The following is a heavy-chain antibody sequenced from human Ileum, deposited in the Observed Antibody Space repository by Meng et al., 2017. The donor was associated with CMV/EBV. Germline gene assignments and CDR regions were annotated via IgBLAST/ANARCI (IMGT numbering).Heavy chain of an antibody. D-gene: IGHD4-17*01. CDR2: ITGSGDII. CDR1: GLPFGAYY. J-gene: IGHJ4*02. Sequence: QVQLVESGGDLVKPGGSLRLACAASGLPFGAYYMTWVRQAPGKGLEWVSYITGSGDIIYYADSVKGRFTISRDNAKSSLYLEINSLRAEDTAVYYCARGNYGFDYWGQGTLVTVSS. CDR3: ARGNYGFDY. V-gene: IGHV3-11*01.